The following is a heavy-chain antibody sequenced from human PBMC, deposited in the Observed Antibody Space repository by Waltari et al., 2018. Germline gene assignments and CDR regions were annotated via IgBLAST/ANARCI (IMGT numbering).Heavy chain of an antibody. D-gene: IGHD6-13*01. Sequence: QLQLQESGPGLVKPSETLSLTCTVSGGSISSSSYYWGWIRQPPGKGLEWIGEINHSGSTNYNPSLKSRVTISVDTSKNQFSLKLSSVTTADTAVYYCARSPGIAAAVGYFDYWGQGTLVTVSS. V-gene: IGHV4-39*07. J-gene: IGHJ4*02. CDR1: GGSISSSSYY. CDR3: ARSPGIAAAVGYFDY. CDR2: INHSGST.